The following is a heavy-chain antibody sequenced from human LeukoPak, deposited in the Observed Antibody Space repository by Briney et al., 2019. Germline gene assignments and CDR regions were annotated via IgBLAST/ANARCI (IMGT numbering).Heavy chain of an antibody. CDR3: ARGLTAIRGIEYSYYGMDV. Sequence: PGGSLRLSCAASGFTFSRTSMHWVRQSPGKGLEWVAVISFDGGTKYYADSVKGRLTVSRDNSKKALYLQMNSLRTGDTAVYFCARGLTAIRGIEYSYYGMDVWGQGTTVTVSS. D-gene: IGHD3-10*01. J-gene: IGHJ6*02. CDR2: ISFDGGTK. CDR1: GFTFSRTS. V-gene: IGHV3-30-3*01.